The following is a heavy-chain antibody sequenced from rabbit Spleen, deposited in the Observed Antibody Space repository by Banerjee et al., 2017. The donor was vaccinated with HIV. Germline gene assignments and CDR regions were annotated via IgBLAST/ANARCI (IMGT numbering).Heavy chain of an antibody. CDR1: GVSFSDKDV. CDR2: IYSTTGKT. Sequence: QEQLVESGGGLVKPEGSLTLTCKASGVSFSDKDVMCWVRQAPGKGLEWIASIYSTTGKTYYATWAKGRFTISKTSSTVDLKMTSLTAADTATYFCARDKELDIWGYEFDLWGPGTLVTVS. D-gene: IGHD3-1*01. CDR3: ARDKELDIWGYEFDL. J-gene: IGHJ6*01. V-gene: IGHV1S45*01.